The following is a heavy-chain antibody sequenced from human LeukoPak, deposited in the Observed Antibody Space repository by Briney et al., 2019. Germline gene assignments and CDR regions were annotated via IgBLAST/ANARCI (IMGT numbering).Heavy chain of an antibody. D-gene: IGHD3-22*01. Sequence: SETLSLTCAVYGGSFSGYYWSWIRQPPGKGLEWIGEINHSGSTNYNPSLKSRVTISVDTSKNQFSLKLSSVTAADTAVYYCARHRMYYHDRNDAFDIWGQGTMVTVSS. CDR2: INHSGST. J-gene: IGHJ3*02. CDR3: ARHRMYYHDRNDAFDI. V-gene: IGHV4-34*01. CDR1: GGSFSGYY.